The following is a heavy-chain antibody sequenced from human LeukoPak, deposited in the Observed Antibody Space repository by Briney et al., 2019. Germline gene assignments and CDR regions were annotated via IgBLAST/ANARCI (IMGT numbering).Heavy chain of an antibody. J-gene: IGHJ4*02. CDR1: GDSFSSNSAA. Sequence: SQTLSLTCAISGDSFSSNSAAWNWLRQSPSRGLEWLGRTYYRSKWSSDYAVSVKSRITINPDTSRNQFSLQLNSVTPEDTAVYYCARYYYDSRGYYYYYFDYWGQGTLVTVSS. V-gene: IGHV6-1*01. D-gene: IGHD3-22*01. CDR2: TYYRSKWSS. CDR3: ARYYYDSRGYYYYYFDY.